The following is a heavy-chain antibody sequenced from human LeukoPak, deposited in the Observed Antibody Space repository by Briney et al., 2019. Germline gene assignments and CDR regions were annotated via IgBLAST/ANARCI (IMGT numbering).Heavy chain of an antibody. V-gene: IGHV4-39*07. D-gene: IGHD2-2*01. Sequence: PSETLSLTCTVSGGSISSSSYYWGWIRQPPGKGLEWIGSIYYSGSTYYNPSLKSRVTISVDTSKNQFSLKLSSVTAADTAVYYCAGRRPLYCSSTSCFLQYWGQGTLVTVSS. CDR3: AGRRPLYCSSTSCFLQY. CDR2: IYYSGST. CDR1: GGSISSSSYY. J-gene: IGHJ4*02.